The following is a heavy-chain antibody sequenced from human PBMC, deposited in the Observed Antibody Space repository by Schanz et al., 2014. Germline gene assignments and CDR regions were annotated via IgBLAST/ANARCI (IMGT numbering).Heavy chain of an antibody. V-gene: IGHV3-21*01. CDR1: GFTFSDAW. CDR3: VRDSFFAFDY. D-gene: IGHD3-3*01. Sequence: EVQLVESGGGLVKPGGFLRLSCAASGFTFSDAWMSWVRQAPGKGLEWVSSISSRSSHIYYADSVKGRFTVSRDNAKNSVFLQMNSLRAEDTAVYYCVRDSFFAFDYWGQGTLVTVSS. J-gene: IGHJ4*02. CDR2: ISSRSSHI.